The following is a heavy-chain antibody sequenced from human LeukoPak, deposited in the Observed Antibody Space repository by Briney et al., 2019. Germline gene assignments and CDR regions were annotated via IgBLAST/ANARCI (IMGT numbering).Heavy chain of an antibody. CDR1: GGSISSYY. V-gene: IGHV4-4*07. D-gene: IGHD3-22*01. CDR3: ARGGSYYELYYFDY. CDR2: IYNSGST. Sequence: SETLSLTCTVSGGSISSYYWSWIRQPAGKGLEWIGHIYNSGSTNYNPSLKGRVTMSVATSKNQFSLHLSSVTAADTAVYYCARGGSYYELYYFDYWGQGTLVTVSS. J-gene: IGHJ4*02.